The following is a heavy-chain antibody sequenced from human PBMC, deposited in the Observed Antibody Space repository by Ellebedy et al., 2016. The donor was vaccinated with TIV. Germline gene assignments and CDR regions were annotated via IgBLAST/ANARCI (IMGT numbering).Heavy chain of an antibody. CDR1: GFTYSQFA. Sequence: PGGSLRLSCAASGFTYSQFATPWVRQSPGKGLEWVAVVSYDGNNKYYADSVKGRFTISRDNSQNTLFLQMNSLRGDDTALYYCAKELLHVGSKSLGDGFDLWGQGTLVTVSS. J-gene: IGHJ3*01. CDR3: AKELLHVGSKSLGDGFDL. D-gene: IGHD4-11*01. CDR2: VSYDGNNK. V-gene: IGHV3-30*18.